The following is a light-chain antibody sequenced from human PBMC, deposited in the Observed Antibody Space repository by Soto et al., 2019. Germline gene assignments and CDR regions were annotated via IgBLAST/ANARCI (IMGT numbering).Light chain of an antibody. CDR2: DAS. CDR3: QQRSSWPT. CDR1: QSVNSY. V-gene: IGKV3-11*01. J-gene: IGKJ2*01. Sequence: EIVLTQSPATLSLSLGERATLSCRASQSVNSYLAWYQQKPGQAPRLLIYDASNRAAGIPARFSGSVSGTDFTLTISSLEPEDFAVYYCQQRSSWPTFGQGTKLEI.